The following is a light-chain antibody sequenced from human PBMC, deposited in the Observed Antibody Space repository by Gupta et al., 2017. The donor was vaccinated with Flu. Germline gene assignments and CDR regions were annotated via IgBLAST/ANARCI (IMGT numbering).Light chain of an antibody. V-gene: IGLV1-40*01. CDR1: SSNIGAGYD. J-gene: IGLJ1*01. Sequence: SVLTQPPSLSGAPGQRVCTSSTGSSSNIGAGYDVHWYQQRPGTAPKLLIYANRNRPSGVPDRFSGSKSGTSASLVISGLQAEDEADYYCQSHDSSLSSNYVFGTGTKVSVL. CDR2: ANR. CDR3: QSHDSSLSSNYV.